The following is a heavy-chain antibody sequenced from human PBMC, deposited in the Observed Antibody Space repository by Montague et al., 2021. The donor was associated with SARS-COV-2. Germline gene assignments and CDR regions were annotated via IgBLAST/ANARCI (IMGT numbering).Heavy chain of an antibody. CDR3: GRDSELPTSYSSSIDY. V-gene: IGHV3-30*12. J-gene: IGHJ4*02. Sequence: SLRLSCAASGFTFGAYGMNWVRQAPGKGLEWVTDISYDGSHEYYVDSVKGRFTISRDNSKNTLYLQMNNLRTEDTAVYYCGRDSELPTSYSSSIDYWGQGTLVTVSS. CDR1: GFTFGAYG. D-gene: IGHD2-2*01. CDR2: ISYDGSHE.